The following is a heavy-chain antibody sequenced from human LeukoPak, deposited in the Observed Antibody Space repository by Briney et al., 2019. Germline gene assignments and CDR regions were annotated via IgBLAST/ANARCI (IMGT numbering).Heavy chain of an antibody. J-gene: IGHJ4*02. CDR3: AKDGALRYFDWLLQPIDY. V-gene: IGHV3-21*04. Sequence: GGSLRLSCAASGFTFSSYSMNWVRQAPGKGLEWVSSISTSSSYIHYADSVKGRFTISRDNAKNSLYLQMNSLRAEDTAVYYCAKDGALRYFDWLLQPIDYWGQGTLVTVSS. CDR1: GFTFSSYS. D-gene: IGHD3-9*01. CDR2: ISTSSSYI.